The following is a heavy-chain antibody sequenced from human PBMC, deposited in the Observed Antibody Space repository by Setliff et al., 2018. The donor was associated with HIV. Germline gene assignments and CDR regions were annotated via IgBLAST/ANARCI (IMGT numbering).Heavy chain of an antibody. V-gene: IGHV4-39*01. CDR1: GDSINNNNYY. Sequence: PSETLSLTCSVSGDSINNNNYYRGWIRQPPGKGLEWIVSVFYTGSTYYGPSLKSRVALSVELSKNHFSLVSTSVTAADTAVYYCARQSYYVTGSFYTDVFDLWGQGTVVTVSS. D-gene: IGHD3-10*01. CDR2: VFYTGST. J-gene: IGHJ3*01. CDR3: ARQSYYVTGSFYTDVFDL.